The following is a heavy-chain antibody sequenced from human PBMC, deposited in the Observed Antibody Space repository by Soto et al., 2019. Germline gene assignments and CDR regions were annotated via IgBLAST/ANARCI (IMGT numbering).Heavy chain of an antibody. J-gene: IGHJ4*02. CDR1: GGSISSYY. Sequence: TSETLSLTCTVSGGSISSYYWSWIRQPPGKGLEWIGYIYYSGSTNYNPSLKSRVTISVDTSKNQFSLKLSSVTAADTAVYYCARGGWIQPVDYWGQGTLVTVSS. CDR3: ARGGWIQPVDY. CDR2: IYYSGST. V-gene: IGHV4-59*01. D-gene: IGHD5-18*01.